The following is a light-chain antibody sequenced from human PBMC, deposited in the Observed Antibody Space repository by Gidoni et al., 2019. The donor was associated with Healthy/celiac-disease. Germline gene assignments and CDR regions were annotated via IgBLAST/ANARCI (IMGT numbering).Light chain of an antibody. Sequence: QIAQSPFSLSASVGDRVTITCRASQSISSYLNWYQQQTGKAPKLLIYAAYSLQSGVPSRFSGSGSGTDFPLTISSLQPEDFATYYCQQSYSTPPTFGQGTKLEIK. J-gene: IGKJ2*01. CDR3: QQSYSTPPT. CDR1: QSISSY. CDR2: AAY. V-gene: IGKV1-39*01.